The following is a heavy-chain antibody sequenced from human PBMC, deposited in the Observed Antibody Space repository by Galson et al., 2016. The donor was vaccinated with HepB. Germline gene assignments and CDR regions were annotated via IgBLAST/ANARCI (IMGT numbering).Heavy chain of an antibody. D-gene: IGHD3-10*01. CDR3: ARFEARGNLGSGMDV. CDR2: INPNGAGT. CDR1: GYDFSTYF. J-gene: IGHJ6*02. V-gene: IGHV1-46*01. Sequence: QSGAEVKKPGESLKISCKASGYDFSTYFIHWVRQAPGQGLEWMGIINPNGAGTSYAQHFQGRVTLTTDTSITTVYLELSSLRYDDTAIYYCARFEARGNLGSGMDVWGQGTTVTVAS.